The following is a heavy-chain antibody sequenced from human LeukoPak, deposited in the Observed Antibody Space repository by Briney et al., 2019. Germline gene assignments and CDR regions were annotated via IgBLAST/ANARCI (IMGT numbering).Heavy chain of an antibody. V-gene: IGHV3-48*01. CDR1: GFTFSSYS. CDR3: TREKVLAVAAKNYYYGMDV. J-gene: IGHJ6*02. Sequence: PGGSLRLSCAASGFTFSSYSMNWVRQAPGKGLEWVSYISSSSSTIYYADSVKGRFTISRDNAKNSLYLQMNSLRGGDTAVYYCTREKVLAVAAKNYYYGMDVWGQGTTVTVSS. CDR2: ISSSSSTI. D-gene: IGHD6-19*01.